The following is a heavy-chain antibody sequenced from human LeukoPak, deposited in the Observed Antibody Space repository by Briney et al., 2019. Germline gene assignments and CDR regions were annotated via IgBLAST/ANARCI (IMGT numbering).Heavy chain of an antibody. J-gene: IGHJ4*02. CDR1: GFTFSNYA. D-gene: IGHD3-3*01. CDR2: ISPGDTYI. V-gene: IGHV3-21*01. CDR3: ARGTWSGYGVYFDY. Sequence: TGGSLRLSCAASGFTFSNYAMHWVRQAPGEGLEWVSSISPGDTYIHYADSVKGRFTISRDNAKNSLYLQMNSLRAEDTALYYCARGTWSGYGVYFDYWGQGTLVTVSS.